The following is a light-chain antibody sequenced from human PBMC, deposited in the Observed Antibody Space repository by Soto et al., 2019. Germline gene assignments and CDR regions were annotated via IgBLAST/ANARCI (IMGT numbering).Light chain of an antibody. CDR3: MQALQTPIT. CDR2: LGS. CDR1: QSLLHSNGYNY. Sequence: DIVMTQSPLSLPVTPGEPASISCRSSQSLLHSNGYNYLDWYLQKPGQSPQLLIYLGSNRASGVPDRCSGSGSGTDFTLNISRVEAEDVGVYYCMQALQTPITFGQGTRLEIK. J-gene: IGKJ5*01. V-gene: IGKV2-28*01.